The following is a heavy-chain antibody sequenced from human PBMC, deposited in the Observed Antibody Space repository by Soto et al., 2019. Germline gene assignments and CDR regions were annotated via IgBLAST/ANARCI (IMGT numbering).Heavy chain of an antibody. CDR3: AHRFPYSSETGDSWFDP. D-gene: IGHD6-25*01. V-gene: IGHV2-5*02. J-gene: IGHJ5*02. CDR1: GSSLSTSGVG. Sequence: SGPTLVNPTQTLTLTCTFSGSSLSTSGVGVGWIRQPPGKALEWLALIYWDDDKRYSPSLKSRLTITKDTSKNQVVLTMTNMDPVDTATYYCAHRFPYSSETGDSWFDPWGQGTRGTVSS. CDR2: IYWDDDK.